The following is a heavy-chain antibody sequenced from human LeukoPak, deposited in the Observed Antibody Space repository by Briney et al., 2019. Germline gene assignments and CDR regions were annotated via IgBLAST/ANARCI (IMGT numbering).Heavy chain of an antibody. J-gene: IGHJ4*02. D-gene: IGHD1-26*01. CDR1: GVTFSSYW. CDR3: ASAIVGARGDY. Sequence: PGGSLRLSCAASGVTFSSYWMHWVRQAPGKGLVWVSRINTDGSSTSYADSVKGRFTISRDNAKNTLYLQMNSLRAEDTAVYYCASAIVGARGDYWGQGTLVTVSS. CDR2: INTDGSST. V-gene: IGHV3-74*01.